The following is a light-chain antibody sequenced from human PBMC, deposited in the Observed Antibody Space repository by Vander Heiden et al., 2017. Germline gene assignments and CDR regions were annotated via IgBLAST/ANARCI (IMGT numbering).Light chain of an antibody. Sequence: QSALTQPAPVSGSPGHSITISCTGTRSDVGSYNLVSWYQQHPGKAPKLMIYEVSKRPSGVSNRFSGSKSGNTASLTISGLQAEDEADYYCCSYAGSSTLVFGGGTKLTVL. J-gene: IGLJ3*02. CDR1: RSDVGSYNL. V-gene: IGLV2-23*02. CDR3: CSYAGSSTLV. CDR2: EVS.